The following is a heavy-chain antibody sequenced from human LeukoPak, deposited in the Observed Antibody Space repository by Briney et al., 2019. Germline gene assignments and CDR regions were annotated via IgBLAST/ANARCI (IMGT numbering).Heavy chain of an antibody. CDR1: GGSFSGYY. D-gene: IGHD3-16*02. CDR2: INHSGST. CDR3: AGRNYDYVWGSYRSSKYFDY. J-gene: IGHJ4*02. V-gene: IGHV4-34*01. Sequence: PSETLSLTCAVYGGSFSGYYWSWIRQPPGKGLEWIGEINHSGSTNYNPSLKSRVTISVDTSKNQFSLKLSSVPAADTGVYYCAGRNYDYVWGSYRSSKYFDYWGQGTLVTVSS.